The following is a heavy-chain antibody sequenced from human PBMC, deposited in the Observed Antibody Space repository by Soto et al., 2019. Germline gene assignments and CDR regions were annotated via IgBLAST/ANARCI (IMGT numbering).Heavy chain of an antibody. J-gene: IGHJ5*02. V-gene: IGHV4-30-4*01. Sequence: SETLSLTCTVSGGSISSGDYYWSWIRQPPGKGLEWIGYIYYSGSTYNNPSLKSRVTISVDTSKNQFSLKLSSVTAADTAVYYCASLRAAAGTGWFDPWAQGTLVTVSS. CDR2: IYYSGST. CDR1: GGSISSGDYY. D-gene: IGHD6-13*01. CDR3: ASLRAAAGTGWFDP.